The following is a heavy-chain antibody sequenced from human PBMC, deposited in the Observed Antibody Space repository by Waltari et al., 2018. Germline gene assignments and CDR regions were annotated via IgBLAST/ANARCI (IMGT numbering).Heavy chain of an antibody. Sequence: EVHLLESGGGLVPPGGSLRLSFPTSMFPFSNYALRGVRQAPGKGLEWVSAITGSGLTTYYADSVKGRFTVSSDNSRNTVFLQMNTLRGDDTAVYYCAKEWEDTAMVAYYFDSWGQGTLVTVSS. V-gene: IGHV3-23*01. J-gene: IGHJ4*02. CDR3: AKEWEDTAMVAYYFDS. D-gene: IGHD5-18*01. CDR2: ITGSGLTT. CDR1: MFPFSNYA.